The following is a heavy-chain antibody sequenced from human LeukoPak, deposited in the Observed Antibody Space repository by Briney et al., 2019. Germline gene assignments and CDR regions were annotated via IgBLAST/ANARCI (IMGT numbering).Heavy chain of an antibody. D-gene: IGHD5-24*01. Sequence: ASVKVSCKASGYSFTDFYIHWVRQAPGQGLEWMGWINPNTGGTKYAQNFQGWVTMTRDTSITTAYMELSSLRSEDTAVYYCARAVDVEMATITGYYFDYWGQGTLVTVSS. CDR1: GYSFTDFY. CDR3: ARAVDVEMATITGYYFDY. CDR2: INPNTGGT. J-gene: IGHJ4*02. V-gene: IGHV1-2*04.